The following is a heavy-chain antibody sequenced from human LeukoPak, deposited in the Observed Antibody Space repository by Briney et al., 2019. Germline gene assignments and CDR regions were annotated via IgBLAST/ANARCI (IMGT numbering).Heavy chain of an antibody. J-gene: IGHJ4*02. CDR3: AREVGIRGHFDY. Sequence: ASVKVSCKASGGTFSSYAISWVRQAPGQGLEWMGGTIPIFGTANYAQKFQGRVTMTRDTSTSTVYMELSRLRSEDTAMYYCAREVGIRGHFDYWGRGTPVTVSS. CDR2: TIPIFGTA. V-gene: IGHV1-69*05. CDR1: GGTFSSYA. D-gene: IGHD1-26*01.